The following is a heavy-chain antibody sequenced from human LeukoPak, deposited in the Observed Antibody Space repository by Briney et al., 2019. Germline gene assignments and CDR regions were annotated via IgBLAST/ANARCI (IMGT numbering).Heavy chain of an antibody. V-gene: IGHV4-59*11. CDR3: ARRPYNYSYYYYMDV. CDR1: GGSISSHF. J-gene: IGHJ6*03. Sequence: PSETLSLTCSVSGGSISSHFWTWLRQPPGKGLEWIGYVYYSGNTNYNPSLKSRVTISVDTSKNQFSLKLSSVTAADTAVYYCARRPYNYSYYYYMDVWGKGTTVTISS. CDR2: VYYSGNT.